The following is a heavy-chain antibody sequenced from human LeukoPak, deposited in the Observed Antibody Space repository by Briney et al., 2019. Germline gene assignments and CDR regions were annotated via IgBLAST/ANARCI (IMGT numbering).Heavy chain of an antibody. CDR2: IYTSGST. J-gene: IGHJ4*02. CDR1: GGSISSGSYY. D-gene: IGHD3-3*01. Sequence: TLSLTCTVSGGSISSGSYYWSWIRQPAGKGLEWIGRIYTSGSTNYNPSLKSRVTISVDTSKNQFSLKLSSVTAADTAVYYCASSIFGVVNFDYWGQGTLVTVSS. V-gene: IGHV4-61*02. CDR3: ASSIFGVVNFDY.